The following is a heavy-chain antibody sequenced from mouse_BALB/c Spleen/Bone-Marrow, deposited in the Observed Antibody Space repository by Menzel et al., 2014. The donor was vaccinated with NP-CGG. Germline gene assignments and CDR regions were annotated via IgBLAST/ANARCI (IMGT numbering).Heavy chain of an antibody. D-gene: IGHD1-1*02. Sequence: VQLQQSGPELAKPGASMMISCKASLYSFTGYTMHWVKQSHGTNPEWIGLINPHNGGISYNQMFKGKATLTVDKSSSTAYMELLSLASEDSAVYYCARDGSGFVYWGQGTLVTVSA. CDR2: INPHNGGI. V-gene: IGHV1-34*01. J-gene: IGHJ3*01. CDR3: ARDGSGFVY. CDR1: LYSFTGYT.